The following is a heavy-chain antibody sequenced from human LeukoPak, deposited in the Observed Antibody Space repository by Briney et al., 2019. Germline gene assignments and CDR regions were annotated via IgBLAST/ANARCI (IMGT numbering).Heavy chain of an antibody. CDR3: ARDDL. V-gene: IGHV3-7*01. CDR1: GFTFSSYW. Sequence: GGSLRLSCAVSGFTFSSYWMSWVRQAPGKGLEWVANIKQDGSEKYYVDSVKGRFTISRDNAKNSLYLQMNSLRAEDTAVYYCARDDLWGQGTLVTVSS. J-gene: IGHJ4*02. CDR2: IKQDGSEK.